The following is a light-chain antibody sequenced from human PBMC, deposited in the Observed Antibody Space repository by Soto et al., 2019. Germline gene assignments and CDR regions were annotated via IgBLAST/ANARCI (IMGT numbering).Light chain of an antibody. J-gene: IGKJ2*01. V-gene: IGKV1-39*01. Sequence: DIQMTQSPSSLSASVGDRVTITCRASQSISSYLSWYQQKPGKAPKLLIYAASSLQSGVPSRFSGRGSGTDFTRNSSRLQPEDFATYYCQQSYSTPYTFGQGTKLQIK. CDR1: QSISSY. CDR2: AAS. CDR3: QQSYSTPYT.